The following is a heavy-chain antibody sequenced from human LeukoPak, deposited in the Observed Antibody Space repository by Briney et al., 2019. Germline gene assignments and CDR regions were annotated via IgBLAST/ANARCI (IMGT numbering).Heavy chain of an antibody. D-gene: IGHD6-19*01. CDR3: ARGGSSGWRTPNDDY. Sequence: ASVKVSCKASGYTFTSYGISWVRQALGQGLELIGSSSAYNGNTNYAQKVQGRVTMTTDTSTTTAYMELRSLRSDDTAVYYCARGGSSGWRTPNDDYWGQGTLVTVSS. V-gene: IGHV1-18*01. J-gene: IGHJ4*02. CDR2: SSAYNGNT. CDR1: GYTFTSYG.